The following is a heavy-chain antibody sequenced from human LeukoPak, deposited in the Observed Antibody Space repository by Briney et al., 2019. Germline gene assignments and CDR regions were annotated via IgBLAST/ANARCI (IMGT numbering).Heavy chain of an antibody. CDR2: IYTSGST. D-gene: IGHD1-26*01. CDR3: ARGSWWEPTSMFDY. J-gene: IGHJ4*02. V-gene: IGHV4-4*07. CDR1: GGSISSYY. Sequence: SETLSLTCTVSGGSISSYYWSWIRRPAGKGLEWIGRIYTSGSTNYNPSLKSRVTMSVDTSKNQFSLKLSSVTAADTAVYYCARGSWWEPTSMFDYWGQGTLVTVSS.